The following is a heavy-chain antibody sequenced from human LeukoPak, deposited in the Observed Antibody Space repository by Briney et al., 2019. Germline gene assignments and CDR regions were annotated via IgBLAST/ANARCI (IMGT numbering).Heavy chain of an antibody. CDR1: GYTFTSYY. V-gene: IGHV1-46*01. J-gene: IGHJ6*02. CDR2: INPSGGST. Sequence: ASVKVSCKASGYTFTSYYIHWVRQAPGQGLEWMGIINPSGGSTSYAQKFQGRVTMTRDTSTSTVYMELSSLRSEDTAVYYCARRFTYYYDSSGYYSPYYYYGMDVWGQGTTVTVSS. D-gene: IGHD3-22*01. CDR3: ARRFTYYYDSSGYYSPYYYYGMDV.